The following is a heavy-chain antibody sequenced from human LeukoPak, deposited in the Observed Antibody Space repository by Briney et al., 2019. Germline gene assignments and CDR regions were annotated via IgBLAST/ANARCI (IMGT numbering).Heavy chain of an antibody. V-gene: IGHV4-30-4*01. CDR1: GGSISSGDYY. D-gene: IGHD6-13*01. CDR2: IYYSGST. J-gene: IGHJ4*02. CDR3: AVLAAAGQDWFDY. Sequence: SETLSLTCTVSGGSISSGDYYWRWIRQPPGKGLEWIGYIYYSGSTYYNPSLKSRVTISVDKSKNQYSLKLSSVTAADTAVYYCAVLAAAGQDWFDYWGQGTLVTVSS.